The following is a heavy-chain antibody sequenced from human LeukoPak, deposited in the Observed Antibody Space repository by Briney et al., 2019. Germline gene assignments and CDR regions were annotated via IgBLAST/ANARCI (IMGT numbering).Heavy chain of an antibody. V-gene: IGHV3-9*01. CDR1: GFTFDDYA. D-gene: IGHD3-10*01. Sequence: GGSLRLSCAASGFTFDDYAMHWVRQAPGKGLEWVSGISWNSGSIGYADSVKGRFTISRDNAKNSLYLQMNSLRAEDTALYYCAKAPRGLITMVRGVLTDWFDPWGQGTLVTVSS. CDR2: ISWNSGSI. CDR3: AKAPRGLITMVRGVLTDWFDP. J-gene: IGHJ5*02.